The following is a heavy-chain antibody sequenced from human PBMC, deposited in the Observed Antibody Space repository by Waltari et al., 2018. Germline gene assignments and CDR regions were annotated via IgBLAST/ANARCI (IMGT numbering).Heavy chain of an antibody. J-gene: IGHJ4*02. CDR3: ATARDEHTAMVYFDN. CDR1: GFTVSSTH. CDR2: RYPAGSA. Sequence: EVKLVESGGGLVHPGGSLRLSCAASGFTVSSTHISWVRQAPGKGPEWVSSRYPAGSAYNADSVEGRFTMSRDISNNMVHRQMNRLRLEDSATYYCATARDEHTAMVYFDNWGQGTLVSVSS. V-gene: IGHV3-66*02. D-gene: IGHD5-18*01.